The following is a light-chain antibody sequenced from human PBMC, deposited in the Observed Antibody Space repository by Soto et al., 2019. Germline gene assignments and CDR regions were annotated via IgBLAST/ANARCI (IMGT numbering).Light chain of an antibody. Sequence: QSALTQPASVSGSPGQSITISCTGTSSDIGANNFVSWYQQHPGTAHKLMLYDVNIRPSVVSSLFSGSTSGNTASLTISGLQAEDEDDYYCASWTTSTTIIFGGGTKVTVL. CDR1: SSDIGANNF. J-gene: IGLJ2*01. CDR3: ASWTTSTTII. CDR2: DVN. V-gene: IGLV2-14*03.